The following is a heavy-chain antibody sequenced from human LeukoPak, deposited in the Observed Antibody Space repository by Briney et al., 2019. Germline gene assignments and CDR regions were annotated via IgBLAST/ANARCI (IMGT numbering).Heavy chain of an antibody. Sequence: ASVKVSCKASGGTFSSYAISWVRQAPGQGLEWMGWISAYNGNTNHAQKLQGRVTMTTDTSTSTAYMELRSLRSDDTAVYYCARDDIAVAGIQSDYWGQGTLVTVSS. CDR1: GGTFSSYA. D-gene: IGHD6-19*01. CDR3: ARDDIAVAGIQSDY. J-gene: IGHJ4*02. V-gene: IGHV1-18*01. CDR2: ISAYNGNT.